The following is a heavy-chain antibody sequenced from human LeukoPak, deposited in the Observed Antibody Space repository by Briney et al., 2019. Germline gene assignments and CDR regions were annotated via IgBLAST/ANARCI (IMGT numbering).Heavy chain of an antibody. CDR1: GFTFSNYW. D-gene: IGHD3-22*01. Sequence: GGSLRLSREGSGFTFSNYWMGWVRQAPGKGLQWVANIKTDGSEKYYVDSVKGRFTISRDNAKNSLYLQMNSLRAEDTAVYYCATYSSLNRREFQFWGQGTLLTVSS. J-gene: IGHJ1*01. CDR2: IKTDGSEK. CDR3: ATYSSLNRREFQF. V-gene: IGHV3-7*01.